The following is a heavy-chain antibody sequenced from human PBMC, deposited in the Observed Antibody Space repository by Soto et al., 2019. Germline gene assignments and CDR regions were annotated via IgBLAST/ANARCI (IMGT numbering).Heavy chain of an antibody. CDR1: GFTFSSYA. V-gene: IGHV3-30-3*01. Sequence: QVQLVESGGGVVQPGRSLRLSCAASGFTFSSYAMHWVRQAPGKGLEWVAVISYDGSNKYYADSVKGRFTISRDNSKNTLYLQMNSLRAEDTAVYYCARGRLELPNYYYYYGMDVWGQGTTVTVSS. J-gene: IGHJ6*02. D-gene: IGHD1-7*01. CDR2: ISYDGSNK. CDR3: ARGRLELPNYYYYYGMDV.